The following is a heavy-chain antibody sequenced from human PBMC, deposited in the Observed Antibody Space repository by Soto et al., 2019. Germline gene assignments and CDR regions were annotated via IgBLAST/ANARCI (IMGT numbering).Heavy chain of an antibody. CDR1: GLSISSDNW. CDR3: ARDQGSHPGD. D-gene: IGHD6-13*01. Sequence: QVQLQESGPGLVRPSGTVSLTCGVSGLSISSDNWWSWVRQPPGKGLEWIGEIHHSGSTNYNPPLKSRVTMSVVPSKDLFSLTLNSVTAADTAFYYCARDQGSHPGDWGQGTLVSVPS. V-gene: IGHV4-4*02. CDR2: IHHSGST. J-gene: IGHJ4*02.